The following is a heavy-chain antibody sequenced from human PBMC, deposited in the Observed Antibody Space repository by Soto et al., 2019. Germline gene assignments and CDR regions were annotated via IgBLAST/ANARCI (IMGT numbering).Heavy chain of an antibody. CDR2: IYYSGST. CDR1: GGSISSYY. V-gene: IGHV4-59*01. J-gene: IGHJ4*02. CDR3: ARGVARAYFDY. Sequence: SVTLSLTCTVSGGSISSYYWSWIRQPPGKGLEWIGYIYYSGSTNYNPSLKSRVTISVDTSKNQFSLKLSSVTAADTAVYYCARGVARAYFDYWGQGTLVTVSS. D-gene: IGHD2-15*01.